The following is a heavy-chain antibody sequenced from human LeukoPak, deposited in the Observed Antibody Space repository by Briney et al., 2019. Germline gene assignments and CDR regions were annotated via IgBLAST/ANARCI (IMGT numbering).Heavy chain of an antibody. Sequence: QPGGSLRLSCAASGFTFSNYGMHWVRQAPGKGLDWVAVISFDGSDKRYPDSVKGRFSISRDNSKNTLDLQMNSLRVEDTGVYYCAKDLREYSSVGGLIDYWGQGILVTVSS. CDR1: GFTFSNYG. CDR2: ISFDGSDK. V-gene: IGHV3-30*18. CDR3: AKDLREYSSVGGLIDY. J-gene: IGHJ4*02. D-gene: IGHD5-18*01.